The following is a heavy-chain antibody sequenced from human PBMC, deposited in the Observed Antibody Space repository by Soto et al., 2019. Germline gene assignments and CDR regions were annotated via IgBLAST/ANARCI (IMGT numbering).Heavy chain of an antibody. V-gene: IGHV3-33*01. CDR2: IWYDGSNK. Sequence: GGSLRLSCAAAGFTFSSYGMHWVRQAPGKGLEWVAVIWYDGSNKYYADSVKGRFTISRDNSKNTLYLQMNSLRAEETAVYYCARDRGYYDFWSGYSSHYYYYYGLDVWGQGTTVTVSS. CDR3: ARDRGYYDFWSGYSSHYYYYYGLDV. J-gene: IGHJ6*02. D-gene: IGHD3-3*01. CDR1: GFTFSSYG.